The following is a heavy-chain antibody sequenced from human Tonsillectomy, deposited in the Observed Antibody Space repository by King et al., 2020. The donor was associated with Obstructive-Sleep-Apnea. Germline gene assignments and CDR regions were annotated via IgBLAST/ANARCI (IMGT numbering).Heavy chain of an antibody. Sequence: QLVQSGGGLVQPGRSLRLSCAASGFTFDDYAMHWVRQAPGKGLEWVSGISWNSGSIGYADSVKGRFTISRDNAKNCLYLQMNSLRAEDTAFYYCAKDKNYYYGSGSAYNFYYYYGLDVWGQGTTVTVSS. J-gene: IGHJ6*02. D-gene: IGHD3-10*01. V-gene: IGHV3-9*01. CDR2: ISWNSGSI. CDR1: GFTFDDYA. CDR3: AKDKNYYYGSGSAYNFYYYYGLDV.